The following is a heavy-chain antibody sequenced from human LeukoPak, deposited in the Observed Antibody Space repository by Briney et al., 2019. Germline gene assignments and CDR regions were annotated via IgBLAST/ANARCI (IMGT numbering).Heavy chain of an antibody. CDR1: GFIFSNYA. J-gene: IGHJ4*02. D-gene: IGHD3/OR15-3a*01. CDR3: ARARYDFWSGYQY. Sequence: GGSLRLSCAASGFIFSNYAMHWVRQATGKGLEYVSAISSNGGSTYYAKSVKGRFTVSRDDSKKTLYLQMGGLRLEDMAVYYCARARYDFWSGYQYWGQGTLVTVSS. V-gene: IGHV3-64*01. CDR2: ISSNGGST.